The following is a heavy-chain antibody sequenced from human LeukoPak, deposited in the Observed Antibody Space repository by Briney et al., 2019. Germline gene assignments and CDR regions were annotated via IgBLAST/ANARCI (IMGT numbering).Heavy chain of an antibody. CDR1: GGSFSGYY. CDR3: ARDKEQQLAPYYYYGMDV. Sequence: QPSETLSLTCAVYGGSFSGYYWSWIRQPPGKGLEWIGEINHSGSTNYNPSLKSRVTISVDTSKNQFSLKLSSVTAADTAVYYCARDKEQQLAPYYYYGMDVWGQGTTVTVSS. D-gene: IGHD6-13*01. J-gene: IGHJ6*02. V-gene: IGHV4-34*01. CDR2: INHSGST.